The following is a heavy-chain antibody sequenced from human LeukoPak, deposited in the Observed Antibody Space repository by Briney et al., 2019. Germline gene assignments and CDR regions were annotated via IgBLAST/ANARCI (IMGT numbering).Heavy chain of an antibody. CDR2: ITSSASTI. J-gene: IGHJ4*02. CDR1: GFTFSSYE. Sequence: PGGSLRLSCAASGFTFSSYEMNWVRQAPGKGLEWVSYITSSASTIYYADSVKGRFTISRDNANHSLYLQMSSLRAEDTAVYYCARGGYCTDGVCDLDYWGQGALVSVSS. CDR3: ARGGYCTDGVCDLDY. V-gene: IGHV3-48*03. D-gene: IGHD2-8*01.